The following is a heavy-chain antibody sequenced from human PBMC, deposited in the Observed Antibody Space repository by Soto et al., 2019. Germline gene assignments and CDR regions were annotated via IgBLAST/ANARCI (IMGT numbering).Heavy chain of an antibody. J-gene: IGHJ4*02. D-gene: IGHD3-16*01. CDR3: ARAWGYYFDY. Sequence: PSETLSLTCTVSGGSIGNSYWSWIRQSPGKGLEWIGYIYYSGSSNYNPSLKSRVSISVDTSKNQFSLKLTSVTAADTAVYYCARAWGYYFDYWGQGTLVTVSS. CDR1: GGSIGNSY. CDR2: IYYSGSS. V-gene: IGHV4-59*12.